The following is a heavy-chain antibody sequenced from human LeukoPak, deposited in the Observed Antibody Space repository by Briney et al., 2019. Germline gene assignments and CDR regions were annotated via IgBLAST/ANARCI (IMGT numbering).Heavy chain of an antibody. V-gene: IGHV3-15*01. CDR2: IKSKTDGGTT. CDR1: GFTFSSYA. J-gene: IGHJ4*02. Sequence: GGSLRLSCAASGFTFSSYAMSWVRQAPGKGLEWVGRIKSKTDGGTTDYAAPVKGRFTISRDDSKNTLYLQMNSLKTEDTAVYYCTTPVYDPKPYYFDYWGQGTLVTVSS. D-gene: IGHD3-22*01. CDR3: TTPVYDPKPYYFDY.